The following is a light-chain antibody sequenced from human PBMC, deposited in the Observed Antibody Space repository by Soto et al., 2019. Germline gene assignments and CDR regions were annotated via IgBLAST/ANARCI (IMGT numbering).Light chain of an antibody. Sequence: DIQMTQCPSTPSASVGDRVTITCRASQSISSWLAWYQQKPGKAPKLLIYDASSLESGVPSRFSGSGSGTEFTLTISSLQPDDFATYYCQQYNSYWTFGQGTKVDI. CDR1: QSISSW. V-gene: IGKV1-5*01. J-gene: IGKJ1*01. CDR3: QQYNSYWT. CDR2: DAS.